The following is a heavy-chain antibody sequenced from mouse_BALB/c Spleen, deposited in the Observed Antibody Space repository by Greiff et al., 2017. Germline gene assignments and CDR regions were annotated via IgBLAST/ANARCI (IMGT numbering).Heavy chain of an antibody. D-gene: IGHD4-1*01. CDR2: IWGDGST. J-gene: IGHJ1*01. CDR3: ARSGTYWYFDV. CDR1: GFSLTGYG. V-gene: IGHV2-6-7*01. Sequence: VQLVESGPGLVAPSQSLSITCTVSGFSLTGYGVNWVRQPPGKGLEWLGMIWGDGSTDYNSALKSRLSISKENSKSQVFLKVNSLQTDDTARYYCARSGTYWYFDVWGAGTTVTVSS.